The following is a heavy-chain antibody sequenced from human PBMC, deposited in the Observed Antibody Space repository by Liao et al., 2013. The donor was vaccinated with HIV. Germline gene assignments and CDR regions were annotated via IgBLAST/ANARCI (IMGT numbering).Heavy chain of an antibody. CDR2: IYTSGST. Sequence: QVQLQESGPGLVKPSQTLSLTCTVSGGSISSGHYYWSWIRQPAGRGLEWIGRIYTSGSTNYNPSLKSRVTISLDTSENQFSLKLTSVTAADTAVYYCANLGVARDYWGQGTLVTVSS. V-gene: IGHV4-61*02. J-gene: IGHJ4*02. D-gene: IGHD3-3*01. CDR1: GGSISSGHYY. CDR3: ANLGVARDY.